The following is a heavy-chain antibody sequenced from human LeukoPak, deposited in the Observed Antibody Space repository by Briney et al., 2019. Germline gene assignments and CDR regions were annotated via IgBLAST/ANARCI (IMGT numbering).Heavy chain of an antibody. CDR2: ISSSSSYI. CDR3: AKGTYYYDSSGSFDY. J-gene: IGHJ4*02. Sequence: PGGSLRLSCAASGFTFSSYSMNWVRQAPGKGLEWVSSISSSSSYIYYADSVKGRFTISRDNAKNSLYLQMNSLRAEDMALYYCAKGTYYYDSSGSFDYWGQGTLVTVSS. V-gene: IGHV3-21*04. D-gene: IGHD3-22*01. CDR1: GFTFSSYS.